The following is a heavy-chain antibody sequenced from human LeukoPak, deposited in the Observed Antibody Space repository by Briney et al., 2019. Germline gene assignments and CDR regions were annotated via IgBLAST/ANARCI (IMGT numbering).Heavy chain of an antibody. Sequence: ASVKVSCKASGYTFTSYAMNWVRQAPGQGLEWMGWINPNSGGTNYAQKFQGRVTMTRDTSISTAYMELSRLRSDDTAVYYCARVRSYYYDSSGYYWSAFDIWGQGTMVTVSS. CDR1: GYTFTSYA. D-gene: IGHD3-22*01. CDR3: ARVRSYYYDSSGYYWSAFDI. CDR2: INPNSGGT. V-gene: IGHV1-2*02. J-gene: IGHJ3*02.